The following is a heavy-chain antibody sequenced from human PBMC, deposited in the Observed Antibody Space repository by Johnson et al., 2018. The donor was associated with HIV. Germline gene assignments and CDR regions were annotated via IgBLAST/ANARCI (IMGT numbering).Heavy chain of an antibody. V-gene: IGHV3-11*01. CDR1: GFTFSDYY. CDR3: AKALAVAGLGDAFDI. D-gene: IGHD6-19*01. CDR2: ISSSASTI. J-gene: IGHJ3*02. Sequence: QVQLVESGGGVVQPGRSLRLSCAASGFTFSDYYMSWIRQPPGKGLEWVSYISSSASTIYYADSVRGRFAISRDNVKNSLYLQMNSLRAEDTALYYCAKALAVAGLGDAFDIWGQGTMVTVSS.